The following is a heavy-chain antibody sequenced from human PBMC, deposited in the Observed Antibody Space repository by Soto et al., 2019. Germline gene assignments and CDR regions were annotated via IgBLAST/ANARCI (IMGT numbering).Heavy chain of an antibody. V-gene: IGHV3-30-3*01. CDR3: ARGIGYGSSWYDN. J-gene: IGHJ4*02. D-gene: IGHD6-13*01. CDR1: GFTFSSYA. CDR2: ISYDGSNK. Sequence: QVHLVESGGGVVQPGRSLRLSCAASGFTFSSYALHWVRQAPGKGLEWVAVISYDGSNKYYADSVKGRFTISRDNSKNTLYLQMNSLRAEDTAVYYCARGIGYGSSWYDNWGQGTLVSVSS.